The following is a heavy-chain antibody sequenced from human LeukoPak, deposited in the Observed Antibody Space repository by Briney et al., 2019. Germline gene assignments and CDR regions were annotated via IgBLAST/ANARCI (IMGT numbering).Heavy chain of an antibody. CDR2: IRSKAYGGTT. Sequence: GGSLRLSCTASGFTFGDYAMSWVRQAPGKGLEWVGFIRSKAYGGTTEYAASVKGRFTISRDDSKSIAYLQMNSLKTEDTAVYYCTRGLGGRNHGSYWGQGTLVTVSS. D-gene: IGHD1-14*01. J-gene: IGHJ4*02. CDR1: GFTFGDYA. CDR3: TRGLGGRNHGSY. V-gene: IGHV3-49*04.